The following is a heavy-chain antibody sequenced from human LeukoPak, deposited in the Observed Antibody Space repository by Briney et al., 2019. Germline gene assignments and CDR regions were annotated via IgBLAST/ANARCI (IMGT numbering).Heavy chain of an antibody. CDR1: GFTFSSYG. J-gene: IGHJ4*02. Sequence: GGSLRLSCAASGFTFSSYGMHWVRQAPGKGLEWVAVISYDGSNKYYADSVKGRFTISRDNSKNTLYLQMNSLRAEDTAVYYCAKDYNTDTAPFDYWGQGTLVTVSS. V-gene: IGHV3-30*18. CDR3: AKDYNTDTAPFDY. D-gene: IGHD5-18*01. CDR2: ISYDGSNK.